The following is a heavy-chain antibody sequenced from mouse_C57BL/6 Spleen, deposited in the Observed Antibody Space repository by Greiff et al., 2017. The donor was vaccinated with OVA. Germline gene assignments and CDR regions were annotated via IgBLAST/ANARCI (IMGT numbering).Heavy chain of an antibody. CDR2: INPNNGGT. Sequence: VQLQQSGPELVKPGASVKIPCKASGYTFTDYNMDWVKQSHGKSLEWIGDINPNNGGTIYNQKFKGKATLTVDKSSSTAYMELRSLTSEDTAVYYCARLGYDYVPFAYWGQGTLVTVSA. J-gene: IGHJ3*01. CDR3: ARLGYDYVPFAY. V-gene: IGHV1-18*01. D-gene: IGHD2-4*01. CDR1: GYTFTDYN.